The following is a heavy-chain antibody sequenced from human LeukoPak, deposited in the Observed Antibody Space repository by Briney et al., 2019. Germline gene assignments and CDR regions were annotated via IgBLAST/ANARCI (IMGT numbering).Heavy chain of an antibody. D-gene: IGHD3-10*01. CDR3: ARDRSMVRGVIQYYFDY. V-gene: IGHV3-30-3*01. J-gene: IGHJ4*02. CDR1: GFTFSTYA. CDR2: ISYDGTNE. Sequence: PGRSLRLSCAASGFTFSTYAMHWVRQAPGRGLEWVAVISYDGTNEYYADSVKGRFTISRDNSKNTLYVQVNSLRAEVTAVYYCARDRSMVRGVIQYYFDYWGQGTPVTVSS.